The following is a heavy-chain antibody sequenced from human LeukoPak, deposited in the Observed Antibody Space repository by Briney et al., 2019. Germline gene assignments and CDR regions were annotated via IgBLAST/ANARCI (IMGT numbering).Heavy chain of an antibody. Sequence: PGGSLRLSCAASGFTVSSSYMSWVRQAPGKGLEWVSVIYNDGRTSYADSVKGRFTFSRDNSKDTLYLQMNSLRAEDTAVYYCASRRITMVRGAPGIDYWGQGTLVTVSS. CDR3: ASRRITMVRGAPGIDY. CDR1: GFTVSSSY. D-gene: IGHD3-10*01. J-gene: IGHJ4*02. V-gene: IGHV3-53*01. CDR2: IYNDGRT.